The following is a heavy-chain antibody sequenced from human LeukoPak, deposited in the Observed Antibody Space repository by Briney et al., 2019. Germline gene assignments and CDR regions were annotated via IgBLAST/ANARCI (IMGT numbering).Heavy chain of an antibody. CDR2: ISAYNGNT. V-gene: IGHV1-18*01. CDR1: GYTFTSYG. J-gene: IGHJ4*02. Sequence: GASVKVSCKASGYTFTSYGISWVRQAPGQGLEWMGWISAYNGNTNYAQKLQGRVTMTTDTSTSTAYMELRSLRSDDTAVYYCARGGPQYSSSPGFDYWGQGTLVTVSS. D-gene: IGHD6-6*01. CDR3: ARGGPQYSSSPGFDY.